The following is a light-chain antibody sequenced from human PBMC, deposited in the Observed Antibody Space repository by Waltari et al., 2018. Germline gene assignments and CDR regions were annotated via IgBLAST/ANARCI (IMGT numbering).Light chain of an antibody. V-gene: IGLV1-40*01. J-gene: IGLJ7*01. Sequence: QSVLTQPPSVSGAPGQRVTISCTGSSSNIGAGYDVHWYQQLPGTAPKLLIYHNNNRPSGVPDRCAGSKSCTSASLAITGLQAEDEADYYCQSYDGSLGGAVFGGGTQLTVL. CDR2: HNN. CDR1: SSNIGAGYD. CDR3: QSYDGSLGGAV.